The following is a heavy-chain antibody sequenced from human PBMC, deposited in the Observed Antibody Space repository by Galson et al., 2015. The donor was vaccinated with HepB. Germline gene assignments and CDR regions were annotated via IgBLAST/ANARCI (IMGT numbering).Heavy chain of an antibody. J-gene: IGHJ6*02. CDR1: GGSFSGYY. CDR3: ARGRRRQQLVRSAFDV. D-gene: IGHD6-13*01. V-gene: IGHV4-34*01. Sequence: SETLSLTCAVYGGSFSGYYWSWIRQPPGKGLEWIGEINHSGSTNYNPSLKSRVTISVDTSKNQFSLKLSSVTAADTAVYYCARGRRRQQLVRSAFDVWGQGTTVTVSS. CDR2: INHSGST.